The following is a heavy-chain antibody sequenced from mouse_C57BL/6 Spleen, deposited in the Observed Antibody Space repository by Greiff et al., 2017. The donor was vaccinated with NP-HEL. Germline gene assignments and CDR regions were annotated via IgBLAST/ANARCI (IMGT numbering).Heavy chain of an antibody. V-gene: IGHV1-66*01. CDR1: GYSFTSYY. CDR2: IYPGSGNT. J-gene: IGHJ3*01. Sequence: QVQLQQSGPELVKPGASVKISCKASGYSFTSYYIHWVKQRPGQGLEWIGWIYPGSGNTKYNEKFKGKATLTADTSSSTAYMQLSSLTSEDSAVYYCAREGFYYGKAAWFAYWGQGTLVTVSA. CDR3: AREGFYYGKAAWFAY. D-gene: IGHD2-1*01.